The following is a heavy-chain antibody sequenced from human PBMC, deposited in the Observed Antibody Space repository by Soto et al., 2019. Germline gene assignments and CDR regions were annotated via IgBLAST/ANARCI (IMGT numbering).Heavy chain of an antibody. CDR3: ARAASIAARPDPGTFDI. Sequence: ASVKVSCKASGCTFSSYAISWVRQAPGQGLEWMGGIIPIFGTANYAQKFQGRVTITADESTSTAYMELSSLRSEDTAVYYCARAASIAARPDPGTFDIWGQGTMVTVSS. V-gene: IGHV1-69*13. J-gene: IGHJ3*02. CDR2: IIPIFGTA. D-gene: IGHD6-6*01. CDR1: GCTFSSYA.